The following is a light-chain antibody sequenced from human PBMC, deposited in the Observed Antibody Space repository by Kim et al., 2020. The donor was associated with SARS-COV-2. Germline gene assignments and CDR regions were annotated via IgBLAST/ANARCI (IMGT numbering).Light chain of an antibody. J-gene: IGLJ1*01. CDR1: SSDVGGYNY. CDR3: SSYTSSNTLEV. V-gene: IGLV2-14*03. CDR2: DVS. Sequence: QSITISCTGTSSDVGGYNYVSWYRQHPGKAPKLMIYDVSNRPSGVSNRFSGSKSGNTASLTISGLQAEDEADYYCSSYTSSNTLEVFGTGTKVTVL.